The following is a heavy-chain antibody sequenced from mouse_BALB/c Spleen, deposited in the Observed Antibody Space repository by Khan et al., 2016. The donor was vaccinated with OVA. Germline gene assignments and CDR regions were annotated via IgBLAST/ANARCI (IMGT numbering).Heavy chain of an antibody. D-gene: IGHD4-1*01. CDR1: GYSITSDYA. CDR3: ARISGGDFDY. J-gene: IGHJ2*01. Sequence: EVQLQESGPGLVKPSQSLSLTCTVTGYSITSDYAWNWIRQFPGNELEWMGFISYSGNTNYNPSLKSRISITRDTSENQFFLQLNSVTAEDTATCYCARISGGDFDYWGQGTTLTVSS. CDR2: ISYSGNT. V-gene: IGHV3-2*02.